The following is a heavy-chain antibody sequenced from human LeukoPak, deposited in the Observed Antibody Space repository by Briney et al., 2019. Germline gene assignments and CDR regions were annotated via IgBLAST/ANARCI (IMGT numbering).Heavy chain of an antibody. J-gene: IGHJ4*02. CDR2: IKQDGSEK. V-gene: IGHV3-7*01. CDR1: GFMLSSYW. CDR3: ARIVGSGYYPI. D-gene: IGHD5-12*01. Sequence: GGSLRLSCAGSGFMLSSYWMSWVRQAPGKGLEWVANIKQDGSEKYYVDSVKGRFTISRDNAKNSLYLQMNSLRAEDTAVYYCARIVGSGYYPIWGQGTLVTASS.